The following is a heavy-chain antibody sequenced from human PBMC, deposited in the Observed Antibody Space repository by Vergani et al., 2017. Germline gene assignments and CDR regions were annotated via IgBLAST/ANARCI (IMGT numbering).Heavy chain of an antibody. Sequence: QITLKESGPTLVKPTQTLTLTCTFSGFSLSTSGVGVGWIRQPPGKALEWLALIYWDDDKRYSPSLKSRLTITKDTSKNQVVPTMTNMDPVDRATYYCAHRRGTAVAGLMGDAFDIWGQGTMVTVSS. CDR3: AHRRGTAVAGLMGDAFDI. D-gene: IGHD6-19*01. J-gene: IGHJ3*02. CDR1: GFSLSTSGVG. CDR2: IYWDDDK. V-gene: IGHV2-5*02.